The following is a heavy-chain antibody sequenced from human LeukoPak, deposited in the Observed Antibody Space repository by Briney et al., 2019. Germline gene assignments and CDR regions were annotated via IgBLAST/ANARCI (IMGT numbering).Heavy chain of an antibody. Sequence: PSETLSLTCAVYGGSFSGYYWSWIRQPPGKGLEWIGEINHSGSTNYNPSLKSRVSISVDSSKNQFSLKESSVTAADTAVYYCARGSDTAAGLYWGQGTLVTVSS. V-gene: IGHV4-34*01. CDR1: GGSFSGYY. CDR2: INHSGST. D-gene: IGHD6-13*01. CDR3: ARGSDTAAGLY. J-gene: IGHJ4*02.